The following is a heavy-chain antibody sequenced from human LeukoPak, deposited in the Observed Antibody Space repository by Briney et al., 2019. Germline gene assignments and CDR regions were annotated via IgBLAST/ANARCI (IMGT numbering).Heavy chain of an antibody. D-gene: IGHD1-26*01. V-gene: IGHV3-20*04. CDR2: INWNVGGA. CDR3: AQHLTATTTYIFFGLAV. CDR1: GDSFKDYG. J-gene: IGHJ6*02. Sequence: GGSLRLSCAATGDSFKDYGMHWVRQPPGKGLEWVSAINWNVGGADYADSVKGRFTIFRDNAKNSLYLQLSSLRPEDTALYYCAQHLTATTTYIFFGLAVWGQGTSVTVSS.